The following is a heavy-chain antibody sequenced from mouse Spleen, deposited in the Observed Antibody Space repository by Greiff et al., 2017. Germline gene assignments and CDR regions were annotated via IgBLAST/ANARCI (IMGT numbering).Heavy chain of an antibody. CDR2: ISYSGST. J-gene: IGHJ3*01. CDR1: GYSITSDYA. Sequence: EVQGVESGPGLVKPSQSLSLTCTVTGYSITSDYAWNWIRQFPGNKLEWMGYISYSGSTSYNPSLKSRISITRDTSKNQFFLQLNSVTTEDTATYYCARWDSSGYGFAYWGQGTLVTVSA. V-gene: IGHV3-2*02. D-gene: IGHD3-2*01. CDR3: ARWDSSGYGFAY.